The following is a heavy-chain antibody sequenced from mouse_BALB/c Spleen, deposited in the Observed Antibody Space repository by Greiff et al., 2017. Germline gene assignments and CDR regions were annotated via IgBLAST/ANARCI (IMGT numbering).Heavy chain of an antibody. V-gene: IGHV5-4*02. Sequence: EVQGVESGGGLVKPGGSLKLSCAASGFTFSDYYMYWVRQTPEKRLEWVATISDGGSYTYYPDSVKGRFTISRDNAKNNLYLQMSSLKSEDTAMYYCARDRGLLLDYWGQGTTLTVSS. CDR2: ISDGGSYT. J-gene: IGHJ2*01. CDR1: GFTFSDYY. D-gene: IGHD2-10*01. CDR3: ARDRGLLLDY.